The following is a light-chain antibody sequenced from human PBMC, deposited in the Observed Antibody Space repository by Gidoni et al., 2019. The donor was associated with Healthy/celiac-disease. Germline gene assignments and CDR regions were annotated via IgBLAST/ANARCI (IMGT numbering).Light chain of an antibody. Sequence: IVLAQSPGTLSLSPGERATLSCRASQRVSSSYLAWYQQKPGQAPRLLIYGASSRATGIPDRFSGSGSGTDFTLTISRLEPEDFAVYHCQQYGYTFXQXTKLEIK. CDR3: QQYGYT. V-gene: IGKV3-20*01. CDR1: QRVSSSY. CDR2: GAS. J-gene: IGKJ2*01.